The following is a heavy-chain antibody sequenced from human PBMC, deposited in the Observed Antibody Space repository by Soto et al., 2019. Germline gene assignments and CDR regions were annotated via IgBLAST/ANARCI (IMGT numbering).Heavy chain of an antibody. V-gene: IGHV3-23*01. J-gene: IGHJ3*01. CDR3: VREGRGSFDF. Sequence: PGGSLRLSCAASGFIFTNYAMNWVRQAPGKGLGWVSVIGGRGNSAYYADSVQGRFTISRDNSKNTLSLQMSSLTADDTAIYYCVREGRGSFDFWGRGTMVTASS. CDR1: GFIFTNYA. D-gene: IGHD5-12*01. CDR2: IGGRGNSA.